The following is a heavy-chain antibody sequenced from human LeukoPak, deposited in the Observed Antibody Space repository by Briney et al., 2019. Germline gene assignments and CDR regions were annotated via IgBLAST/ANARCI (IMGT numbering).Heavy chain of an antibody. V-gene: IGHV3-66*02. Sequence: PGGSLRLSCAVSGFTVSNNYLSWVRQAPGKGPEWVSVIYSGGATHYADSVKGRFTISRDNSKNTLYLQMNSLRSEDTAVYYCARGVPSPSPDPFDHWGQGTLVTVSS. CDR3: ARGVPSPSPDPFDH. CDR1: GFTVSNNY. D-gene: IGHD6-6*01. J-gene: IGHJ4*02. CDR2: IYSGGAT.